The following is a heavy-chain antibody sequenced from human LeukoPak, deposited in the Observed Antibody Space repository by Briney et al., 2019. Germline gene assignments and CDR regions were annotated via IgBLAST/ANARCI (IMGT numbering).Heavy chain of an antibody. CDR1: GLAFSTYG. Sequence: GGSLRLSCAASGLAFSTYGMHWVRQAPGKGLEWVAVILYDGTYKYYADSVKGRFTISRDNSKSTLYLQMNSLRAEDTAVYYCARGVVRYFDYWGQGALVTVSS. J-gene: IGHJ4*02. V-gene: IGHV3-30*03. CDR2: ILYDGTYK. D-gene: IGHD3-9*01. CDR3: ARGVVRYFDY.